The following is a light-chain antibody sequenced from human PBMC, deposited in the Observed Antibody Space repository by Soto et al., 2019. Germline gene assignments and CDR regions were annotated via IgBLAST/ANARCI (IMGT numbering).Light chain of an antibody. CDR2: DVS. CDR1: TSDIG. J-gene: IGLJ2*01. CDR3: SSYTTISTLV. V-gene: IGLV2-14*01. Sequence: QSALTQPASVSGSPGQSSTISCTGITSDIGVSWYQQHPGKVPKLMIYDVSNRPSGVSNRFSGSQSANTASLTISGLQAEDEADYYCSSYTTISTLVFGGGTKLTVL.